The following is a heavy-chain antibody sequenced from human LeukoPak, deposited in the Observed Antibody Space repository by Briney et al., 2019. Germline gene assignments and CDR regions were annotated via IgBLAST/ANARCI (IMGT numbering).Heavy chain of an antibody. V-gene: IGHV4-61*02. J-gene: IGHJ4*02. CDR3: ARDSPTMAFWR. Sequence: SQTLSLTCTVSGGSISSGSYYWSWIRQPAGKGLEWIGRIYTSGSTNYNPSLKSRVTISVDTSKNQFSLKLSSVTAADTAVYYCARDSPTMAFWRWGQGTLVTVSS. D-gene: IGHD3-3*01. CDR1: GGSISSGSYY. CDR2: IYTSGST.